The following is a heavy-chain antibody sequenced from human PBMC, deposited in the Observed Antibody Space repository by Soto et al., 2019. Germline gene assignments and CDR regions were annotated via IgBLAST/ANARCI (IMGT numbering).Heavy chain of an antibody. V-gene: IGHV3-30*18. CDR3: AKDYDFWSGYYYYYGMDV. CDR2: ISYDGSNK. CDR1: GFTFSSYG. D-gene: IGHD3-3*01. J-gene: IGHJ6*02. Sequence: PGGSLRLSCAASGFTFSSYGMHWVRQAPGKGLEWVAVISYDGSNKYYADSVKGRFTISRDNSKNTLYLQMNSLRAEDTAVYYCAKDYDFWSGYYYYYGMDVWGQGTTVTVSS.